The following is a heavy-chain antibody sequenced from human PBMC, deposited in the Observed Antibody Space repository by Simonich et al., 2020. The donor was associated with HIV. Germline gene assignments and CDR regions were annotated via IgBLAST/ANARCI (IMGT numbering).Heavy chain of an antibody. D-gene: IGHD6-13*01. CDR2: IYPGDHDT. V-gene: IGHV5-51*01. CDR1: GYSFTSYW. CDR3: ARHGLTHAAAGQSFDY. J-gene: IGHJ4*02. Sequence: EVQLVQSGAEVNKPGESLQISCKGSGYSFTSYWIGWGRQMPGKGLEWMGLIYPGDHDTRYSPSCQGQVTISADKSISTAYLQWSSLKASDTAMYYCARHGLTHAAAGQSFDYWGQGTLVTVSS.